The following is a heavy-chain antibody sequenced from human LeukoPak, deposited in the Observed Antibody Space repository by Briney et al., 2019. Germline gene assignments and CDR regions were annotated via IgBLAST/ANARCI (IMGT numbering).Heavy chain of an antibody. CDR2: INRGGST. J-gene: IGHJ4*02. CDR3: ARDSGPLIVISAIPRRGPFDY. V-gene: IGHV4-34*01. D-gene: IGHD2-21*01. Sequence: PSETLSLTCAVYGGSFNDYYWSWIRQPPGKGLEWIGEINRGGSTNYSPSLKSRVTISVDTSKNQFSLSLTSVTAADTAIYYCARDSGPLIVISAIPRRGPFDYWGQGTLVTVSS. CDR1: GGSFNDYY.